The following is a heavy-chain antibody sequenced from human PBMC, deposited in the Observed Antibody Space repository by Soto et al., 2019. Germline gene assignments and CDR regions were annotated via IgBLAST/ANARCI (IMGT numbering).Heavy chain of an antibody. J-gene: IGHJ4*02. V-gene: IGHV4-59*01. CDR1: GGSISSYY. D-gene: IGHD3-22*01. CDR3: ARGATYYYDSSGYSHQYDY. CDR2: IYYSGST. Sequence: PSETLSLTCTVSGGSISSYYWSWIRQPPGKGLEWIGYIYYSGSTNYNPSLKSRVTISVDTSKNQFSLKLSSVTAADTAVYYCARGATYYYDSSGYSHQYDYWGQGTLVTVSS.